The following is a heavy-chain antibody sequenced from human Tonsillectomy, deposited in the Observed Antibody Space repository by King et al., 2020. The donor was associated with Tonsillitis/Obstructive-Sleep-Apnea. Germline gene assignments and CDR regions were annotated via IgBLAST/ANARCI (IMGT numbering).Heavy chain of an antibody. J-gene: IGHJ3*01. CDR1: GGSFSSYY. V-gene: IGHV4-34*01. D-gene: IGHD3-3*01. Sequence: HVQLQQWGAGLLKPSETLSLSCAVYGGSFSSYYWSWIRQPPGKGLEWIGEINHSGSTNDNPSLKSRVTISIDTSKNQFSLKLSSVTAADTAVYYCARGMEQDFWSGNYSDAFDVWGQGKMVTVSS. CDR3: ARGMEQDFWSGNYSDAFDV. CDR2: INHSGST.